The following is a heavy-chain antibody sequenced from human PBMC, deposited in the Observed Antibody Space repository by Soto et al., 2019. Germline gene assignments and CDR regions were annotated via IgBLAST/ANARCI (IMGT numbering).Heavy chain of an antibody. J-gene: IGHJ6*02. D-gene: IGHD3-22*01. CDR1: GFTFTSSA. Sequence: QMQLVQSGPEVKKPGTSVKVSCKASGFTFTSSAMQWVRQARGQRLEWIGWIVVGSGNTNYAQKFQERVTITRDMSTSTAYMELSSLRSEDTAVYYCAATSDSSGYYVYYYGMDVWGQGTTVTVSS. CDR3: AATSDSSGYYVYYYGMDV. V-gene: IGHV1-58*02. CDR2: IVVGSGNT.